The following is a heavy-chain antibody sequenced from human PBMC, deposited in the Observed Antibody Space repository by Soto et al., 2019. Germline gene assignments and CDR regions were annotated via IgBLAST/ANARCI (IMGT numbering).Heavy chain of an antibody. CDR2: IRSKAYGGTT. D-gene: IGHD3-22*01. Sequence: GGSLRLSCTASGFTFGDYAMSWFRQAPGKGLEWVGFIRSKAYGGTTEYAASVKGRFTISRDDSKSIAYLQMNSLKTEDTAVYYCTRGIITMIVVVTFDEWGQRTLVTVSS. J-gene: IGHJ4*02. CDR3: TRGIITMIVVVTFDE. V-gene: IGHV3-49*03. CDR1: GFTFGDYA.